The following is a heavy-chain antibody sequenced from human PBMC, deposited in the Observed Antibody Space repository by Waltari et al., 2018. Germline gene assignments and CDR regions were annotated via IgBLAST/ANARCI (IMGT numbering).Heavy chain of an antibody. V-gene: IGHV3-30*18. Sequence: QVQLVESGGGVVQPGRSLRLSCAASGFTFSSYGMHWVRQAPGKGLEWVAVISYDGSKKYYADSVKGRFTISRDNSKNTLYLQMNSLRAEDTAVYYCAKRQLGHHDAFDIWGQGTMVTVSS. J-gene: IGHJ3*02. CDR1: GFTFSSYG. D-gene: IGHD6-13*01. CDR2: ISYDGSKK. CDR3: AKRQLGHHDAFDI.